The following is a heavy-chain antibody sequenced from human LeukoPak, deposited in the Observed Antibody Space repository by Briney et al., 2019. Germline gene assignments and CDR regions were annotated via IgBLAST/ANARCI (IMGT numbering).Heavy chain of an antibody. CDR3: AREDGYNGFFDY. D-gene: IGHD5-24*01. Sequence: ASVKVSCKASGYTFTGYYMHWVRQAPGQGLEWMGWINPNSGVTNYAQKFQGRVTMTRDTSISTAYMELSRLRSDDTAVYYCAREDGYNGFFDYWGQGTLVTVSS. J-gene: IGHJ4*02. CDR2: INPNSGVT. V-gene: IGHV1-2*02. CDR1: GYTFTGYY.